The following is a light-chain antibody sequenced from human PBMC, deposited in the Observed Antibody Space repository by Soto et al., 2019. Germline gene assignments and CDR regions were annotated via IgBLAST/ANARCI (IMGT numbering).Light chain of an antibody. V-gene: IGLV1-40*01. CDR2: GNT. CDR1: SSNIGAGYD. CDR3: LSFDSSLSVV. Sequence: QSVLTQPPSVSGAPGQRVTISGTGSSSNIGAGYDVHWYQQLPGRAPNPLIYGNTNRPSGVPDRFSGSKSGTSASLAITGLQAEDEADYYCLSFDSSLSVVFGGGTKLTVL. J-gene: IGLJ2*01.